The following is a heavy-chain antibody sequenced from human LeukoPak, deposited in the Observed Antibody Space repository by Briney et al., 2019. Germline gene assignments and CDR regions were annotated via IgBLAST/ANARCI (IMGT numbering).Heavy chain of an antibody. Sequence: GRSLRLSCAASGFTFSSYAMHWVRQAPGKGLEWVAVISYDGSNKYYADSVKGRFTISRDNSKNTLYLQMNSLRAEDTAVYYCARDTTPLVPGIAVAGTDYWGQGTLVTVSS. J-gene: IGHJ4*02. D-gene: IGHD6-19*01. V-gene: IGHV3-30-3*01. CDR2: ISYDGSNK. CDR3: ARDTTPLVPGIAVAGTDY. CDR1: GFTFSSYA.